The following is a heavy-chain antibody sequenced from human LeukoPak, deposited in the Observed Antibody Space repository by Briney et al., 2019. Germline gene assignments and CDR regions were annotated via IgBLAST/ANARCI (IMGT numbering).Heavy chain of an antibody. CDR3: AKDSEVYDSSGYDAFDI. CDR1: GFTFRSYS. Sequence: GGSLRLSCAASGFTFRSYSMNWIRQAPGKGLEWVSSISTTSRYIYYGDSLEGRFTISRDNAKNSLYLQMNGLRVEDTAVYYCAKDSEVYDSSGYDAFDIWGQGTMVTVSS. V-gene: IGHV3-21*01. D-gene: IGHD3-22*01. J-gene: IGHJ3*02. CDR2: ISTTSRYI.